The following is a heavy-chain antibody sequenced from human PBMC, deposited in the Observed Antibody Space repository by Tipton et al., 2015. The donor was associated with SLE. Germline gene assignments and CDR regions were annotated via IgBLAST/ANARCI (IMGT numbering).Heavy chain of an antibody. D-gene: IGHD5-12*01. J-gene: IGHJ4*02. CDR2: ISSSGSTI. V-gene: IGHV3-11*01. CDR3: ASSIYSGYDSLGYFDY. CDR1: GFTFSDYY. Sequence: YLRLSCAASGFTFSDYYMSWIRQAPGKGLEWVSYISSSGSTIYYADSVKGRFTISRDNAKNSLYLQMNSLRAEDTAVYYCASSIYSGYDSLGYFDYWGQGTLVTVSS.